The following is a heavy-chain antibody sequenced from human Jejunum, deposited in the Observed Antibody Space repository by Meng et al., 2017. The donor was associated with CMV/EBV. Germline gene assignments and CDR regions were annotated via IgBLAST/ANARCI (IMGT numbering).Heavy chain of an antibody. CDR3: ARDSPLDGYSLLDY. Sequence: GQLVHSASELKQPGSSVNVSCRPSGYSFTSYASNWVRQAPGQGPDWMGWIDPNTGNPTYDQGFTGRFVFSLDTSVSTAYLQINSLRADDTAVYYCARDSPLDGYSLLDYWGQGTLVTVSS. D-gene: IGHD5-24*01. V-gene: IGHV7-4-1*02. CDR2: IDPNTGNP. CDR1: GYSFTSYA. J-gene: IGHJ4*02.